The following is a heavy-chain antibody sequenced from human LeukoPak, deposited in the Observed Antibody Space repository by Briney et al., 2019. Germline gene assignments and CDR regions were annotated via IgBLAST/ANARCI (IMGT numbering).Heavy chain of an antibody. CDR3: AREERCGGDCYFDY. CDR2: INHSGST. CDR1: GGSFSGYY. D-gene: IGHD2-21*02. Sequence: SETLSLTCAVYGGSFSGYYWSWIRQPPGKGLEWIGEINHSGSTNYNPSLKSRVTISVDTSKNQFSLKLSSVTAADTAVYYCAREERCGGDCYFDYWGQGTLVTVSS. V-gene: IGHV4-34*01. J-gene: IGHJ4*02.